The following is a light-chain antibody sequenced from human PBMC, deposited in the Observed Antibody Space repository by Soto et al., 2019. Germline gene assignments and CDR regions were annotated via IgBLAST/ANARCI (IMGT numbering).Light chain of an antibody. CDR1: SSNIGRNY. V-gene: IGLV1-47*01. CDR3: ATWDDSLSGPWV. Sequence: QSVLTQPPSASGTPGQRVTISCSGSSSNIGRNYVYWYQQLPGAAPQLLIYRNSQRPSGVPDRFSGSQSGTSASLAISGLRSEDEAHYYCATWDDSLSGPWVFGGGTKVTVL. J-gene: IGLJ3*02. CDR2: RNS.